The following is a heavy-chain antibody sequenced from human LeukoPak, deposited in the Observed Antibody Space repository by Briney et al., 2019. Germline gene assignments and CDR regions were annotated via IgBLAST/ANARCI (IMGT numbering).Heavy chain of an antibody. V-gene: IGHV3-23*01. CDR2: IFPSGGEI. J-gene: IGHJ4*02. Sequence: GGSLRLSCAASGFTFSTFAMIWVRQPPGKGLEWVSSIFPSGGEIHYADSVRGRFTISRDNSKSTLSLQMNSLRAEDTAIYYCATYRQVLLPFESWGQRTLVTVSS. D-gene: IGHD2-8*02. CDR1: GFTFSTFA. CDR3: ATYRQVLLPFES.